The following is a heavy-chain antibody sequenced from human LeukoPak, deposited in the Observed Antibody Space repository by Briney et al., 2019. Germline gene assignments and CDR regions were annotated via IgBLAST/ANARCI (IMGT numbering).Heavy chain of an antibody. CDR1: GGSFSGYY. J-gene: IGHJ6*02. D-gene: IGHD3-9*01. Sequence: SETLSLTCAVYGGSFSGYYWSWIRQPPGKGLEWIGEINHSGSTNYNPSLKSRVTISVDTSKNQFSLKLSSMTAADTAVYYCARSVYDISSYYYGMDVWGQGTTVTVSS. CDR2: INHSGST. V-gene: IGHV4-34*01. CDR3: ARSVYDISSYYYGMDV.